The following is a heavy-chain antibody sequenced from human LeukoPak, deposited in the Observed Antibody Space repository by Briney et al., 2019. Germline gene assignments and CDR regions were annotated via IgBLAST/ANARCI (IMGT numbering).Heavy chain of an antibody. CDR1: GFTFSSYW. Sequence: GGSLRLSCAASGFTFSSYWMHWVRQAPGKGLEWVSAISGSGGRTYYADSVKGRFTISRDNSKNTLYLQINSLRAEDTAVYYCAKDVGDGRELLLDPWGQGTLVTVSS. CDR2: ISGSGGRT. J-gene: IGHJ5*02. CDR3: AKDVGDGRELLLDP. V-gene: IGHV3-23*01. D-gene: IGHD1-26*01.